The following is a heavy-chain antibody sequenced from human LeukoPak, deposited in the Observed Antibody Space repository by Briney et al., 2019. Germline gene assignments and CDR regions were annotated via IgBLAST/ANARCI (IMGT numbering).Heavy chain of an antibody. Sequence: SEALSLTCTVSGGSISSSSYYWGWIRQPPGKGLEWIGSIYYSGSTYYNPSLKSRVTISVDTSKNQFSLKLSSVTAADTAVYYCARSVVVPAAVFDYWGQGTLVTVSS. CDR3: ARSVVVPAAVFDY. V-gene: IGHV4-39*01. CDR1: GGSISSSSYY. D-gene: IGHD2-2*01. J-gene: IGHJ4*02. CDR2: IYYSGST.